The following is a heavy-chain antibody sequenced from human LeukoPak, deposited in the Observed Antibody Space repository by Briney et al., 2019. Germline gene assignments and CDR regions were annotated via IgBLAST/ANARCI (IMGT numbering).Heavy chain of an antibody. CDR3: ARGSGAYSTWFDP. CDR2: IWYDGVNK. D-gene: IGHD3-16*01. CDR1: GVTFSSYC. J-gene: IGHJ5*02. Sequence: GGSLRLSCAASGVTFSSYCMHWVRHAPGRGLEWGAGIWYDGVNKYYADSLKGRFTISRDNSKNTLYLQMNSLRAEDTAVYYCARGSGAYSTWFDPWGQGTLVTVSS. V-gene: IGHV3-33*01.